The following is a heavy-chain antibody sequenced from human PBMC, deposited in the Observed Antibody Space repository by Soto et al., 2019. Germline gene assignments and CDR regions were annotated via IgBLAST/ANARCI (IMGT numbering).Heavy chain of an antibody. CDR2: ISYAGNNI. CDR1: GFTFRNFV. D-gene: IGHD3-3*01. CDR3: AMFQSPTFRSCCGMAF. V-gene: IGHV3-30*03. J-gene: IGHJ6*02. Sequence: WGSLRLSCAASGFTFRNFVMHWFRQAPGKGLEWVAVISYAGNNIYYADSVKGRFTISRDNSGNTLYLEMSSLRGEDTAVYYCAMFQSPTFRSCCGMAFWGQGPTVTISS.